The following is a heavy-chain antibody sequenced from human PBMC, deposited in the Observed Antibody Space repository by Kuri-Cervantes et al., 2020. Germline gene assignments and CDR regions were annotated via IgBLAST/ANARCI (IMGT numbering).Heavy chain of an antibody. V-gene: IGHV3-48*03. J-gene: IGHJ4*02. Sequence: GESLKISCAASGFTFNNYEMNWVRQAPGKGLEWVSYISSSGNSLYYADSVRGRFTISRDNAKNSLYLQMSRLRGDDTAVYHCATVGRSTRPGYWGQGTLVTVSS. CDR2: ISSSGNSL. CDR3: ATVGRSTRPGY. D-gene: IGHD6-6*01. CDR1: GFTFNNYE.